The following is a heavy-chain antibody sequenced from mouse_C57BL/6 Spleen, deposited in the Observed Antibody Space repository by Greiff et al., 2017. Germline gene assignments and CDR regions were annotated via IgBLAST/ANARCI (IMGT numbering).Heavy chain of an antibody. CDR1: GYTFTDYE. CDR3: TTWAWFAY. D-gene: IGHD4-1*01. V-gene: IGHV1-15*01. J-gene: IGHJ3*01. Sequence: VKLVESGAELVRPGASVTLSCKASGYTFTDYEMHWVKQTPVHGLEWIGAIDPETGGTAYNQKFKGKAILTADKSSSTAYMELRSLTSEDSAVYYCTTWAWFAYWGQGTLVTVSA. CDR2: IDPETGGT.